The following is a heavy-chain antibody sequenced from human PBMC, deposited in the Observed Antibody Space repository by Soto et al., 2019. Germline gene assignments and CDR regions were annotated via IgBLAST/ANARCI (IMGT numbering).Heavy chain of an antibody. CDR2: IYYSGST. V-gene: IGHV4-59*08. Sequence: SETLSLTCTVSGGSISSYYWSWIRQPPGKGLEWIGYIYYSGSTNYNPSLKSRVTISVDTSKNQFSLKLSSVTAADTAVYYCARNPAYYDILTGFRPQYYFDYWGQGTLVTVPQ. CDR3: ARNPAYYDILTGFRPQYYFDY. D-gene: IGHD3-9*01. J-gene: IGHJ4*02. CDR1: GGSISSYY.